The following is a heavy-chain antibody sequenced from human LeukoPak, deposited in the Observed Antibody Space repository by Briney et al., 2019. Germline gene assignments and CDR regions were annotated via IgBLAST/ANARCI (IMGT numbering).Heavy chain of an antibody. Sequence: ASVKVSCKASGYTFTGYYMYWVRQAPGQGLEWMGWINPNSGGTNYAQQFQGRVTMTRDTSITTAYMELSRLRSDDTAIYYCARGGSPIFYYYIDVWGKGTTVTISS. CDR1: GYTFTGYY. J-gene: IGHJ6*03. V-gene: IGHV1-2*02. CDR3: ARGGSPIFYYYIDV. CDR2: INPNSGGT. D-gene: IGHD2-2*01.